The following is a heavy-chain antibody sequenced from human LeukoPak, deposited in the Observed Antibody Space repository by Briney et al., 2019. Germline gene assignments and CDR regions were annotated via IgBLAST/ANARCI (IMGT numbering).Heavy chain of an antibody. J-gene: IGHJ2*01. CDR1: VGSIISYY. V-gene: IGHV4-59*01. CDR2: SWQRGNT. Sequence: SETLSLTCIVSVGSIISYYWCWIRQPPGMGLGWVGYSWQRGNTKYHASLKSPVTISVDPSKNQFALKHNHATAANTAVYYCARTSSYSNRWYFGVWGRGALDPVSS. D-gene: IGHD6-13*01. CDR3: ARTSSYSNRWYFGV.